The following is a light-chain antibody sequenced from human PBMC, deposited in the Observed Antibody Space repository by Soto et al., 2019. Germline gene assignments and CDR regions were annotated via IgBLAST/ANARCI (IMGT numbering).Light chain of an antibody. CDR3: QQNYGTPGT. Sequence: ESVLTQSPSSLSLSPGESATLSCRASQSLSSSYLAWYQQKAGQPPRLLMFRSSDRAAGVPDRFSGSGSGTEFTLTISSLQPEDFATYYCQQNYGTPGTFGQGTKVDVK. CDR2: RSS. CDR1: QSLSSSY. V-gene: IGKV3-20*01. J-gene: IGKJ1*01.